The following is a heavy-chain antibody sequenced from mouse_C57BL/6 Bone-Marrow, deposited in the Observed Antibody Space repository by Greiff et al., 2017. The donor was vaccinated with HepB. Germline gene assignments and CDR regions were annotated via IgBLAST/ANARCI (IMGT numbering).Heavy chain of an antibody. J-gene: IGHJ3*01. Sequence: EVQLVESGGGLVQPGGSLKLSGAASGLTFSDYYMYGVRRTPEKGLGLVSYISNGGGGTYYPATVKGRFTISRDIAKNTPYLQMSRLKSEDTAMYYISRGRYYGSSSLFAYWGQGTLVTVSA. CDR3: SRGRYYGSSSLFAY. CDR2: ISNGGGGT. D-gene: IGHD1-1*01. V-gene: IGHV5-12*01. CDR1: GLTFSDYY.